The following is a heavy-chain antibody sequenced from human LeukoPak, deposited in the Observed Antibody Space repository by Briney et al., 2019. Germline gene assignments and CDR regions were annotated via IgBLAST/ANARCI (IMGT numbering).Heavy chain of an antibody. CDR1: GFTFSIHW. J-gene: IGHJ5*02. D-gene: IGHD5-12*01. Sequence: GGSLRLSCAATGFTFSIHWMTWVRQAPGKGLEWVANIKAGGSESHSVDSVKGRFTISRDNTKNSLYLQMNSRRPDDTGVYYCARAQATNLDNWLDPWGQGTLVNISS. CDR2: IKAGGSES. V-gene: IGHV3-7*04. CDR3: ARAQATNLDNWLDP.